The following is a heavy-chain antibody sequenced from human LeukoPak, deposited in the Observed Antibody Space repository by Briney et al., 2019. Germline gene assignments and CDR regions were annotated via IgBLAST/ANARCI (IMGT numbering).Heavy chain of an antibody. CDR3: AREFYDSSGYYLNWFDP. V-gene: IGHV1-69*13. CDR1: GGTFSSYA. Sequence: SVKVSCKASGGTFSSYAISWVRQAPGQGLEWMGGIIPIFGTANYAQKFQARVTITADESTSTAYMELSSLRSEDTAVYYCAREFYDSSGYYLNWFDPWGQGTLVTVSS. J-gene: IGHJ5*02. CDR2: IIPIFGTA. D-gene: IGHD3-22*01.